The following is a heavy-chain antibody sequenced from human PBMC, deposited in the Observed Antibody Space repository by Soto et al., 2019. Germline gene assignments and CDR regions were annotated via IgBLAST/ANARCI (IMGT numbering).Heavy chain of an antibody. CDR1: GDSVSSNSAA. CDR2: TYYRSKWYN. J-gene: IGHJ6*02. V-gene: IGHV6-1*01. Sequence: KQSQTLSLTCAISGDSVSSNSAAWNWIRQSPSRGLEWLGRTYYRSKWYNDYAVSVKSRITINPDTSKNQFSLQLNSVTPEDTAVYYCAKGDSSSYYYYYGMDVWGQGTTVTVSS. D-gene: IGHD6-6*01. CDR3: AKGDSSSYYYYYGMDV.